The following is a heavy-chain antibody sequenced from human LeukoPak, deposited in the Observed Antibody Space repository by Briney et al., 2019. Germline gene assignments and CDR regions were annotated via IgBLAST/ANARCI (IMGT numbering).Heavy chain of an antibody. CDR2: IYYSGST. V-gene: IGHV4-59*08. J-gene: IGHJ6*02. D-gene: IGHD6-13*01. Sequence: SETLSLTCTVSGGSISSYYWSWIRQPPGKGVEWIGYIYYSGSTNYNPSLKSRVTISVDTSKNQFSLKLSSVTAADTAVYYCARLSPLGGSSWYYYYYYGLDVWGQGTTVTVSS. CDR3: ARLSPLGGSSWYYYYYYGLDV. CDR1: GGSISSYY.